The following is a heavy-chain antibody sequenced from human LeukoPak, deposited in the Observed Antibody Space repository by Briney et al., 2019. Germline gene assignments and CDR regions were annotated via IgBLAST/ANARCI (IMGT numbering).Heavy chain of an antibody. CDR3: ARDDSSGYYPVVAFDI. CDR2: ISSSSSYI. J-gene: IGHJ3*02. CDR1: GFTFSSYS. D-gene: IGHD3-22*01. Sequence: GGSLRLSCAASGFTFSSYSMNWVRQAPGKGLEWVSSISSSSSYIYYADSVKGRFIISRDNAKNSLYLQMNSLRAEDTAVYYCARDDSSGYYPVVAFDIWGQGTMVTVSS. V-gene: IGHV3-21*01.